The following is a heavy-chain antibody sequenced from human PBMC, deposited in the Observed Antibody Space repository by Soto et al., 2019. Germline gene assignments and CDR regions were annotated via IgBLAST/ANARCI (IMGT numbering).Heavy chain of an antibody. CDR3: ARALVPAANLPDNWFDP. V-gene: IGHV1-69*13. J-gene: IGHJ5*02. CDR2: IIPIFGTA. D-gene: IGHD2-2*01. CDR1: GGTFSSYA. Sequence: SVKVSCKASGGTFSSYAISWVRQAPGQGLEWMGGIIPIFGTANYAQKFQGRVTITADESTSTAYMELSSLRSEDTAVYYCARALVPAANLPDNWFDPWGQGTLVTVSS.